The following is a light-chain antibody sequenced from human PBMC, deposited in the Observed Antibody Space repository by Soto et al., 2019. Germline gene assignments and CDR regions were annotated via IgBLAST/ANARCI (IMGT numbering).Light chain of an antibody. Sequence: EIVLTQSPATLSLSPGERATLSCRASQSVSSYLAWYQQKPGQAPRLLIYDASNKANGIPARFSGSGSGTDFNLTISSLEPEDFAVYYCQQRSNWLTFGGGTKVEIK. J-gene: IGKJ4*01. V-gene: IGKV3-11*01. CDR3: QQRSNWLT. CDR2: DAS. CDR1: QSVSSY.